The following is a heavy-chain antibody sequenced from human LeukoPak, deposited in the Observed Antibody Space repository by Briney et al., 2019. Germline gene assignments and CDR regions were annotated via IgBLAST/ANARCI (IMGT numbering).Heavy chain of an antibody. D-gene: IGHD2-21*01. J-gene: IGHJ3*02. V-gene: IGHV3-9*01. CDR3: AKDRGDVVVILNAFDI. CDR2: ISWNSGSI. CDR1: GFTFDDYV. Sequence: PGRSLRLSCAASGFTFDDYVMHWVRQAPGKGLEWVSGISWNSGSIGYADSVKGRFTISRDNAKNSLYLQMNSLRAEDTALYYCAKDRGDVVVILNAFDIWGQGTMVTVSS.